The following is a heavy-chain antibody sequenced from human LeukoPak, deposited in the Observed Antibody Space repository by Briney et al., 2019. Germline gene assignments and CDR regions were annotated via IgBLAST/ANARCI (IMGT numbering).Heavy chain of an antibody. CDR1: GGSSRGYY. Sequence: NISETLSLTCAVYGGSSRGYYWSCIRHPPGKGREWIGDINHSGNTNYNASLKSRVTISVDTSKNQFSLKLSSCTAAGKAVFYCASGSHLNYWGQGTLVTVSS. CDR3: ASGSHLNY. CDR2: INHSGNT. J-gene: IGHJ4*02. V-gene: IGHV4-34*01.